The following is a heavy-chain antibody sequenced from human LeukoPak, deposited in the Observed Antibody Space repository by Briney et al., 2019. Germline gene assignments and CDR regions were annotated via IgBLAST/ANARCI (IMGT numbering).Heavy chain of an antibody. D-gene: IGHD3-10*01. CDR1: VGSIRSSYYY. V-gene: IGHV4-39*01. CDR3: ARHYGP. Sequence: SETLSLTCTVSVGSIRSSYYYWGWIRQPPGKGLEWMGCIYDSARTYHTPSLKRQVTISVDTSTNHFSLKLNSVTAADTAVYYCARHYGPWGQGTLVTVSS. J-gene: IGHJ5*02. CDR2: IYDSART.